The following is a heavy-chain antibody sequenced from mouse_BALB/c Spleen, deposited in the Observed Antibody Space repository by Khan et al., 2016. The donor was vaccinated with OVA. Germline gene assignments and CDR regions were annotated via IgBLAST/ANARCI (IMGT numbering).Heavy chain of an antibody. CDR3: AASMLFYYSMDY. Sequence: QVQLQQSGAELAKPGASVKMSCKASGYTFTSYWMHWVKQRPGQGLEWIGYINPSTGYTEYNQKFKDKATLTTDKSSSTAYMQLSSLTSEDSAVNYCAASMLFYYSMDYWGQGTSVTVSS. D-gene: IGHD3-3*01. CDR2: INPSTGYT. V-gene: IGHV1-7*01. CDR1: GYTFTSYW. J-gene: IGHJ4*01.